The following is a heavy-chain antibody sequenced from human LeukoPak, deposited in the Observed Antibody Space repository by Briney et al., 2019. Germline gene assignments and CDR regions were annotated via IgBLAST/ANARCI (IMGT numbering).Heavy chain of an antibody. CDR2: IRGKARGGTT. D-gene: IGHD3-10*01. Sequence: PGRSLRLSCAASGFSFGDYALSWVRQGPGKGLEWVGFIRGKARGGTTEYAASVKGRFTISRDGSKSIAYLQMNSLKTEDTAVYYCSRDEYGSGTPHFDYWGQGTLVTVSS. J-gene: IGHJ4*02. CDR1: GFSFGDYA. V-gene: IGHV3-49*04. CDR3: SRDEYGSGTPHFDY.